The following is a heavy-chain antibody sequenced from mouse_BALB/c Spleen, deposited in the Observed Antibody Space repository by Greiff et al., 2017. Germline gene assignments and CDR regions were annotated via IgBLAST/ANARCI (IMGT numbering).Heavy chain of an antibody. J-gene: IGHJ2*01. V-gene: IGHV2-9*02. CDR3: ARDPDGYYLLDY. D-gene: IGHD2-3*01. Sequence: VKLMESGPGLVAPSQSLSITCTVSGFSLTSYGVHWVRQPPGKGLEWLGVIWAGGSTNYNSALMSRLSISKDNSKSQVFLKMNSLQTDDTAMYYCARDPDGYYLLDYWGQGTTLTVSS. CDR2: IWAGGST. CDR1: GFSLTSYG.